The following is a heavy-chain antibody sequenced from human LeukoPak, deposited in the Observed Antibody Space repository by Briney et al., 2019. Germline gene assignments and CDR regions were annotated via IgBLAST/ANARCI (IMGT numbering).Heavy chain of an antibody. CDR3: AKASWVSSTDVVR. CDR2: IRGNGET. CDR1: GLSFNSFA. D-gene: IGHD2-15*01. J-gene: IGHJ4*02. Sequence: GGSLRLSCAASGLSFNSFAMSWVRQGPARGLEWVSRIRGNGETLYADSVEGRFTLSSDSSRNTVYFQLNNLRVEDTAIYYCAKASWVSSTDVVRWGQGTLVTVSS. V-gene: IGHV3-23*01.